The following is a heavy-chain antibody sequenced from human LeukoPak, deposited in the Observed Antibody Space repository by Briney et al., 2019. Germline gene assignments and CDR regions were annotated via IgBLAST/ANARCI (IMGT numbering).Heavy chain of an antibody. D-gene: IGHD6-19*01. CDR3: AHTNGWSDSFDC. CDR2: IYWDDSK. Sequence: SAPTLVKPTQTLTLTCTFYGFSLGTPGVGVGWVRHPPGNALEWLTLIYWDDSKRYLPSLKSRLTITKDTSKNHVALTITNMHPVDRATYYCAHTNGWSDSFDCWGEGSLVSVSS. V-gene: IGHV2-5*02. CDR1: GFSLGTPGVG. J-gene: IGHJ4*02.